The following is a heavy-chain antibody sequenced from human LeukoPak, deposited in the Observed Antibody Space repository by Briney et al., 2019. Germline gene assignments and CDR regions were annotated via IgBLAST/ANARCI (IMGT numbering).Heavy chain of an antibody. CDR3: ARGDTSLQRNDALDI. J-gene: IGHJ3*02. D-gene: IGHD2/OR15-2a*01. CDR2: ISLTSNDI. V-gene: IGHV3-21*01. CDR1: GFTFSSYA. Sequence: TGRSLRLSCAASGFTFSSYAMNWVRQAPGKGLEWVSSISLTSNDIYYAASVRGRFIISRDNAKNLLSLQMNSLRAEDTALYYCARGDTSLQRNDALDIWGQGTMVSVSS.